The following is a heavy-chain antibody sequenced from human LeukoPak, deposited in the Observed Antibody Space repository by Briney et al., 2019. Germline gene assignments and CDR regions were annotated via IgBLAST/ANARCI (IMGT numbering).Heavy chain of an antibody. Sequence: PGGSLRLSCAASGFTFSGSAMHWVRQASGKGLEWVGRIRSKANSYATAYAASVKGRFTISRDDSKNTAYLQMNSLKTEDTAVYYCTRHGRDSGGWYPIDYWGQGTLVTVSS. D-gene: IGHD6-19*01. V-gene: IGHV3-73*01. CDR3: TRHGRDSGGWYPIDY. CDR2: IRSKANSYAT. CDR1: GFTFSGSA. J-gene: IGHJ4*02.